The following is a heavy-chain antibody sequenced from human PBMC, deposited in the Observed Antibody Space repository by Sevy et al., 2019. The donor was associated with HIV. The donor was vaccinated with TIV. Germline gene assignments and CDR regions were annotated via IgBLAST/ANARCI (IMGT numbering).Heavy chain of an antibody. CDR2: IYYNGHI. D-gene: IGHD1-26*01. CDR3: AGENAWGRGYS. Sequence: KQSQTLSLTCTVSGGSITSLYWNWIRQPPGKGLEWIANIYYNGHINYNPSLKSRVTLSLDTSKNQFSLRLSSVTAADTAMYYCAGENAWGRGYSWGQGTLLTVSS. J-gene: IGHJ4*02. CDR1: GGSITSLY. V-gene: IGHV4-59*08.